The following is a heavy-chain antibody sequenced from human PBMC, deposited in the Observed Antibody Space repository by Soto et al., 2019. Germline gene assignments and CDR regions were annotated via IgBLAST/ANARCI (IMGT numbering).Heavy chain of an antibody. CDR3: ASRTLVRGYY. CDR1: GGSFSGYY. D-gene: IGHD6-6*01. CDR2: INHSGST. J-gene: IGHJ4*02. Sequence: QVQLQQWGAGLLKPSETLSLTCAVYGGSFSGYYWSWIRQPPGKGLEWIWEINHSGSTNYNPSLKSRVTISVDTSKNQFSLKLSSVTAADTAVYSCASRTLVRGYYWGQGTLVTVSS. V-gene: IGHV4-34*01.